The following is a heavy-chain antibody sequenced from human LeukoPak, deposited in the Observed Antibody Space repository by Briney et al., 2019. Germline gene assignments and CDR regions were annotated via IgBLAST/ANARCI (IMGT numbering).Heavy chain of an antibody. CDR3: ARNLAARRSVDY. CDR2: MNPNSGNT. D-gene: IGHD6-6*01. Sequence: ASVKVSCKASGYTFTSYDINWVRQATGQGLGWMGWMNPNSGNTGYAQKFQGRVTMTRNTSISTAYMELSSLRSEDTAVYYCARNLAARRSVDYWGQGTLVTVSS. V-gene: IGHV1-8*01. J-gene: IGHJ4*02. CDR1: GYTFTSYD.